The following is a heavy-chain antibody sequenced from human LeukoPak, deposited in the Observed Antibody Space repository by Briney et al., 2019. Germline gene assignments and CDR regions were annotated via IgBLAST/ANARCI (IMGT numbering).Heavy chain of an antibody. V-gene: IGHV1-18*01. CDR1: GYTFTSYG. CDR2: ISAYNGNT. D-gene: IGHD1-26*01. J-gene: IGHJ4*02. Sequence: GASVKVSCKAPGYTFTSYGISWVRQAPGQGLEWMGWISAYNGNTNYAQKLQGRVTMTTDTSTSTAYMELRSLRSDDTAVYYCARDPKWELLSPIPYYFDYWGQGTLVTVSS. CDR3: ARDPKWELLSPIPYYFDY.